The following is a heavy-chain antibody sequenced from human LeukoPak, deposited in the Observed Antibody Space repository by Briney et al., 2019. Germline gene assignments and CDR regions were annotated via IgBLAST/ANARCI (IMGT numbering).Heavy chain of an antibody. CDR3: ARARRYCSSTSCYKGGYYGMDV. CDR2: INPNSGGT. V-gene: IGHV1-2*02. J-gene: IGHJ6*02. CDR1: GYTFTGYY. Sequence: ASVKVSCKASGYTFTGYYMHWVRQAPGQGLEWMGWINPNSGGTNYARKFQGRVTMTRDTSISTAYMELSRLRSDDTAVYYCARARRYCSSTSCYKGGYYGMDVWGQGTTVTVSS. D-gene: IGHD2-2*02.